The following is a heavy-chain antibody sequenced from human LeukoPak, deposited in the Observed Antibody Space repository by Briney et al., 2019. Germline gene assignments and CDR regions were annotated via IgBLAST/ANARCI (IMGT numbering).Heavy chain of an antibody. V-gene: IGHV3-9*01. CDR3: AKDSASFSGSYSEFDY. D-gene: IGHD1-26*01. CDR1: GFTFDYYA. J-gene: IGHJ4*02. CDR2: NSWNSGSI. Sequence: GRSVRLSCAASGFTFDYYAMHWVRPAPGKGREGVSGNSWNSGSIGYADSVKGRFTISRDNAKDSLYLQMNSLSAEDTALYYCAKDSASFSGSYSEFDYWGQGTLVTVSS.